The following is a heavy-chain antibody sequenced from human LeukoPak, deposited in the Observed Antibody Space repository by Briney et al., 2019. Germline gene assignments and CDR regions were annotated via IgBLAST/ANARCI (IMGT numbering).Heavy chain of an antibody. Sequence: SETLSLTCTVSGGSISSYYWSWIRQPAGKGLEWIGRIYTSGSTNYNPSLKSRVTISVDTSKNQFSLKLSSVTAADTAVYYCARVPAYYSNYEYYFDYWGQGTLVTVSS. V-gene: IGHV4-4*07. CDR2: IYTSGST. J-gene: IGHJ4*02. CDR3: ARVPAYYSNYEYYFDY. D-gene: IGHD4-11*01. CDR1: GGSISSYY.